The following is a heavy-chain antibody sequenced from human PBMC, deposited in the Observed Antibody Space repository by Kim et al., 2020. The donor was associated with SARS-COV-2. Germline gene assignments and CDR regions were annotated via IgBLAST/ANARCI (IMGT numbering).Heavy chain of an antibody. CDR3: ARLGNGSYYFSDY. CDR2: IYYSGST. V-gene: IGHV4-39*01. CDR1: GGSISSSSYY. Sequence: SETLSLTCTVSGGSISSSSYYWGWIRQPPGKGLEWIGSIYYSGSTYYNPSLKSRVTISVDTSKNQFSLKLSSVTAADTAVYYCARLGNGSYYFSDYWGQGTLVTVSS. J-gene: IGHJ4*02. D-gene: IGHD1-26*01.